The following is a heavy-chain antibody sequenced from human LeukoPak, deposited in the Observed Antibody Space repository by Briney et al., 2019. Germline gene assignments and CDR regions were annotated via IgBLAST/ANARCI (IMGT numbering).Heavy chain of an antibody. J-gene: IGHJ4*02. CDR2: ISDNGGTT. V-gene: IGHV3-23*01. CDR3: ARAPESWRYCGGDCFSEVDY. D-gene: IGHD2-21*02. Sequence: QPGGSLRLSCAASGFTFSSYALSWVRQAPGKGLGWVSAISDNGGTTFCADSVKGRFTISRDNAKNSLYLEMNSLRVEDTAVYYCARAPESWRYCGGDCFSEVDYWGQGTLVTVSS. CDR1: GFTFSSYA.